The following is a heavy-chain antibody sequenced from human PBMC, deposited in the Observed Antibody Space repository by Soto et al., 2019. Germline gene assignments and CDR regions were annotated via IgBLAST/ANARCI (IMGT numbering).Heavy chain of an antibody. Sequence: ASVKVSCKASGYTFTSYGISWVRQAPGQGLEWMGWISAYNGNTNYAQKLQGRVTMTTDTSTSTAYMELRSLRSDDTAVYYCARDYGDYMLGLYYYYMDVWGKGTTVTVSS. CDR2: ISAYNGNT. CDR1: GYTFTSYG. D-gene: IGHD4-17*01. J-gene: IGHJ6*03. V-gene: IGHV1-18*01. CDR3: ARDYGDYMLGLYYYYMDV.